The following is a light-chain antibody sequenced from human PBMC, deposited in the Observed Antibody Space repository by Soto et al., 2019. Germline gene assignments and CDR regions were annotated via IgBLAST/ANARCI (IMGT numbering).Light chain of an antibody. J-gene: IGKJ2*01. Sequence: DRQMAQYCSTLSSPLREHETITRRSSQSISSCLAWFQQEPGKAPKLLIYDASNLEDWVPSRFSGTVSGTEFSLTISSLQPEDFATYYCQQSNTLPITFGEGTNLDI. CDR3: QQSNTLPIT. CDR1: QSISSC. CDR2: DAS. V-gene: IGKV1-5*01.